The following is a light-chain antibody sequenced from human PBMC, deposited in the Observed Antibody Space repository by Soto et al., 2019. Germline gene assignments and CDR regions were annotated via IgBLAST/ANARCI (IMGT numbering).Light chain of an antibody. J-gene: IGKJ1*01. CDR3: QQYNTWHPKMA. Sequence: VVTQSPATLSVFPGETATLSCRASQSVSSDLAWYQQKPRQAPRLLIYGASTRATGIPARFRGSGSGTDVRLPISSLQAEDFATYYCQQYNTWHPKMAFGRGTKVEIK. CDR1: QSVSSD. V-gene: IGKV3-15*01. CDR2: GAS.